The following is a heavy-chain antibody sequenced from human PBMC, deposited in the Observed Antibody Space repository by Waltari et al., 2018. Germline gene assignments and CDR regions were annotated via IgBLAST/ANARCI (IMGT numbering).Heavy chain of an antibody. CDR3: ARVLRFLEWLSYYYYYYMDV. V-gene: IGHV3-7*01. Sequence: EVQLVESGGGLVQPGGSLRLSCAASGFTFSSYWMTWVGPAPGKGLEWVANIKQDGSEKYYVDSVKGRFTISRDNAKNSLYLQMNSLRAEDTAVYYCARVLRFLEWLSYYYYYYMDVWGKGTTVTVSS. D-gene: IGHD3-3*01. CDR1: GFTFSSYW. CDR2: IKQDGSEK. J-gene: IGHJ6*03.